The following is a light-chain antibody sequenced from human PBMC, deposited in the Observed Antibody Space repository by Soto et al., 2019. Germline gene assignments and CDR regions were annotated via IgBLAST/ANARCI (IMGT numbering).Light chain of an antibody. CDR2: EVS. J-gene: IGLJ1*01. CDR3: RSYEDGRYV. Sequence: QSALTQPPSASGSPGQSVTISCTGTSSDVGDYNYVSWYQQHPGKAPKLIIYEVSKRPSGVPDRFSGSKSANTASLTVSGLQAEYEGEYFCRSYEDGRYVFGSGTKVTVL. CDR1: SSDVGDYNY. V-gene: IGLV2-8*01.